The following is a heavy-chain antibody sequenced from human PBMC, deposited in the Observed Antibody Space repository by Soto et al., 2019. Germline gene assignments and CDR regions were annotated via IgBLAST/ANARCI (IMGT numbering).Heavy chain of an antibody. J-gene: IGHJ5*02. CDR3: ARSPDGTVITANWLDP. Sequence: SEIQSLTWSVSGGSIISGSYYWSWIRQPPGKGLEWIGYIYYSGSTNYNPSLKSRVTISVDTSKNQFSLKLTSVTAADTAIYYCARSPDGTVITANWLDPWGQGTLVTVSS. D-gene: IGHD4-17*01. V-gene: IGHV4-61*01. CDR1: GGSIISGSYY. CDR2: IYYSGST.